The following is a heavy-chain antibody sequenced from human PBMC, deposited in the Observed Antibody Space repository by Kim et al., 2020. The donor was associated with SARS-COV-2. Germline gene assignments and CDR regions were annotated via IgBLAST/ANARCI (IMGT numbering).Heavy chain of an antibody. D-gene: IGHD3-16*02. Sequence: GGSLRLSCAASGFTFSSYSMNWVRQAPGKGLEWVSSISSSSSYIYYADSVKGRFTISRDNAKNSLYLQMNSLRAEDTAVYYCARDGILRLGELSLSYYYYGVDVWGRGTTVTVFS. J-gene: IGHJ6*02. CDR2: ISSSSSYI. CDR3: ARDGILRLGELSLSYYYYGVDV. CDR1: GFTFSSYS. V-gene: IGHV3-21*01.